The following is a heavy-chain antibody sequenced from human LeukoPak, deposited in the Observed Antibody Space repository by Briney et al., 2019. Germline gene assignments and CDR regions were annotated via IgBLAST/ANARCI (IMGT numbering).Heavy chain of an antibody. Sequence: ASVKVSCKASGYSFTSYYMHWVRQDPGQGLEWMRIINPSGGSTNYAQKFQGRVTMTRDTSTSTVYMELSSLKSEDTAVYYCARIRTAGGPEYWGQGTLVTVSS. CDR1: GYSFTSYY. CDR3: ARIRTAGGPEY. J-gene: IGHJ4*02. D-gene: IGHD6-13*01. V-gene: IGHV1-46*01. CDR2: INPSGGST.